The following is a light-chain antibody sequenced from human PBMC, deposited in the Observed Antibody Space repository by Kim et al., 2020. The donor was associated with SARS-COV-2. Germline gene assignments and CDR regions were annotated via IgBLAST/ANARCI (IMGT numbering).Light chain of an antibody. CDR3: QHFGTSPPLT. V-gene: IGKV3-20*01. CDR1: QTVTSSY. Sequence: EIVLTQSPGTLSLSPGERATLSCRASQTVTSSYLAWFQQKPGQAPRLLIYAASTRATGIPDRFSGSGSGTDFTLTINRLEPEDFAVYYCQHFGTSPPLTFGGGTKVDIK. CDR2: AAS. J-gene: IGKJ4*01.